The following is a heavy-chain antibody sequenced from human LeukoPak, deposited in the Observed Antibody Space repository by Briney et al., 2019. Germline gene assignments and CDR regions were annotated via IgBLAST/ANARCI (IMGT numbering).Heavy chain of an antibody. D-gene: IGHD4-23*01. CDR3: AKDRWTSEAERPFDH. Sequence: GGSLRLSCAASGFSFSDYVMHWVRQAPGKGLEWVSGISASGGNTYYADSVKGRFTISRDNSKNTVYLQMNSLRADDTALYYCAKDRWTSEAERPFDHWGQGAPVTVSS. CDR1: GFSFSDYV. CDR2: ISASGGNT. J-gene: IGHJ4*02. V-gene: IGHV3-23*01.